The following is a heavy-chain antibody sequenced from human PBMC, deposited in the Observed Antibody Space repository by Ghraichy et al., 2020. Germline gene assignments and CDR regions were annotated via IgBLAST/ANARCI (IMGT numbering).Heavy chain of an antibody. CDR1: GDSVSSNSAA. CDR3: ARDHLRGDGGTTWFDP. V-gene: IGHV6-1*01. Sequence: SQTLSLTCAISGDSVSSNSAAWNWIRQSPSRGLEWLGRTYYRSKWYNDYAVSVKSRITINPDTSKNQFSLQLNSVTPEDTAVYYCARDHLRGDGGTTWFDPWGQGTLVTVSS. CDR2: TYYRSKWYN. D-gene: IGHD1-26*01. J-gene: IGHJ5*02.